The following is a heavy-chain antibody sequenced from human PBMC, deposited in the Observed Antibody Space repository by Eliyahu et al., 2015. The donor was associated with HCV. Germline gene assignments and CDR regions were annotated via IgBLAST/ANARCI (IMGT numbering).Heavy chain of an antibody. J-gene: IGHJ6*02. CDR3: ATFREMGDCRSTSCVEFYYYYGMDV. Sequence: QVQLVQSGAEVKKPESSVKVSCKASGGTFSSHXFSWXRQAPGHGLEWMGGIIPVLGTTNYAQKFQGRLTITADESTSTAYMELSSLRSEDTAVYYCATFREMGDCRSTSCVEFYYYYGMDVWGQGTAVTVSS. CDR2: IIPVLGTT. V-gene: IGHV1-69*01. D-gene: IGHD2-2*01. CDR1: GGTFSSHX.